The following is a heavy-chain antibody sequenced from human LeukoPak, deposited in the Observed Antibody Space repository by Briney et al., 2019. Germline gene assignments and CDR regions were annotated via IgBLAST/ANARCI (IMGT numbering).Heavy chain of an antibody. CDR1: GFTFSNYW. Sequence: GGSLRLSCAASGFTFSNYWMHWVRQAPGKGLVWVSRIHSDGSSSYADSVKGRFTISRDNAKNTLYLQVNSLRVEDTAVYYCAITVTGGIDCWGQGTLVTVSS. V-gene: IGHV3-74*01. J-gene: IGHJ4*02. D-gene: IGHD4-17*01. CDR3: AITVTGGIDC. CDR2: IHSDGSS.